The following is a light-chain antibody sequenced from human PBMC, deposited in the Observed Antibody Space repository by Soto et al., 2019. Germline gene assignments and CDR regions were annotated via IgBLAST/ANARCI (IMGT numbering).Light chain of an antibody. V-gene: IGKV3-20*01. CDR2: SAS. Sequence: EIVLTQSPGTLSLSPGERATLSCRASQTINKNYFAWYQQKPGQAPRPLMYSASSRATGIPDRFSGSGSGTDFTLTISILEPEDFAVYYCQYYGRSPLTFGGGTKVEIK. CDR3: QYYGRSPLT. J-gene: IGKJ4*01. CDR1: QTINKNY.